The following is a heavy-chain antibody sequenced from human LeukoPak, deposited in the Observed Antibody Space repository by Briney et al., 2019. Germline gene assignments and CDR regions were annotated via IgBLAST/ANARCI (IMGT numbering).Heavy chain of an antibody. D-gene: IGHD6-19*01. Sequence: SETLSLTCAVSGYSISSGYYWGWIRQPPGKGPEWIGRMYHSGNTYYNPSLKSRVTISVDTSKNQLSLKLTSVTAADTAVYFCARQDSSGAGYFDHWGQGTLVTVSS. CDR2: MYHSGNT. V-gene: IGHV4-38-2*01. J-gene: IGHJ4*02. CDR3: ARQDSSGAGYFDH. CDR1: GYSISSGYY.